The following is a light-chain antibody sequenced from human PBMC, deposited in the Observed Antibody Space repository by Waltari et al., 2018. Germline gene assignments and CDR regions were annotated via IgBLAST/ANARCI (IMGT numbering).Light chain of an antibody. V-gene: IGLV2-23*01. Sequence: HSALTQPASVSGSPGQSITISCTGTSSDVGSYNLVSWYQHHPGEAPKRILYEGSVRPSGVSNRCSGSKSGNTAALTIAGLQAEDESDYYCCSYAGGHTLVFGGGTKLTVL. J-gene: IGLJ2*01. CDR2: EGS. CDR3: CSYAGGHTLV. CDR1: SSDVGSYNL.